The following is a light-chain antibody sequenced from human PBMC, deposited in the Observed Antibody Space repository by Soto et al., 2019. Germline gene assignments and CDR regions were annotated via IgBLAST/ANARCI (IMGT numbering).Light chain of an antibody. Sequence: EIVLTQSPATLSLSPGERATLSCRASQTVSSSLAWYQQKPGQAPRLLIYEVSNRATGIPARFSGSGSGADFTLIIISLEHGDFALYYCQQHINWPLTFGGGTKV. J-gene: IGKJ4*01. CDR1: QTVSSS. V-gene: IGKV3-11*01. CDR2: EVS. CDR3: QQHINWPLT.